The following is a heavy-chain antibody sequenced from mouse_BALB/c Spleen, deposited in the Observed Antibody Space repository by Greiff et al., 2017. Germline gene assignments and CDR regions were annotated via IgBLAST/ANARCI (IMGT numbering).Heavy chain of an antibody. CDR2: ISSGGSYT. CDR1: GFTFSSYA. CDR3: ARAYGNPFAY. Sequence: EVKLVESGGGLVKPGGSLKLSCAASGFTFSSYAMSWVRQSPEKRLEWVAEISSGGSYTYYPDTVTGRFTISRDNAKNTLYLEMSSLRSEDTAMYYCARAYGNPFAYWGQGTLVTVSA. V-gene: IGHV5-9-4*01. J-gene: IGHJ3*01. D-gene: IGHD2-1*01.